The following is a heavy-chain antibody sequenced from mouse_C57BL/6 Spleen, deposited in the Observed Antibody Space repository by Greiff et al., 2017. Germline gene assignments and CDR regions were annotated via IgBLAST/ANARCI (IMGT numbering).Heavy chain of an antibody. J-gene: IGHJ2*01. CDR1: GFSLTSYG. V-gene: IGHV2-2*02. CDR3: ARNKILDGYYVEYFDD. Sequence: VQLQQSGPGLVQPSQSLSITCTVSGFSLTSYGVHWVRQSPGKGLEWLGVIWSGGSTDYNAAFISRLSISKDNSKSQVFFKMNSLQANDTAIYYCARNKILDGYYVEYFDDWGQGTTLTVSS. CDR2: IWSGGST. D-gene: IGHD2-3*01.